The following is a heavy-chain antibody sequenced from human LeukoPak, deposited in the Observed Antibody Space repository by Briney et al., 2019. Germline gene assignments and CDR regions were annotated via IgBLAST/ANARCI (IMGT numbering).Heavy chain of an antibody. J-gene: IGHJ3*02. D-gene: IGHD4-17*01. CDR2: IYTSGST. Sequence: SETLSLTCTVSGGSISSYYWSWIRQPAGKGLEWIGRIYTSGSTNYNPSLKSRVTISVDKSKNQFSLKLSSVTAADTAVYYCARDIPSYGDYDSGMYRDQNAFAIWGQGTMVTVSS. V-gene: IGHV4-4*07. CDR1: GGSISSYY. CDR3: ARDIPSYGDYDSGMYRDQNAFAI.